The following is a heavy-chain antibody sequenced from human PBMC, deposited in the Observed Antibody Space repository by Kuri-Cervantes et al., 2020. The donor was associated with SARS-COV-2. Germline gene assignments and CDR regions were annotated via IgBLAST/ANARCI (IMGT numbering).Heavy chain of an antibody. J-gene: IGHJ4*02. CDR1: GYSFSSYD. V-gene: IGHV1-18*01. Sequence: PSVKVSCKASGYSFSSYDINWVRQAPGQGLEWMGWISAYNGNTNYAQKLQGRVTMTTDTSTSTAYMELRSLRSDDTAVYYCARDSQEMATTDFDYWGQGTLVTVSS. D-gene: IGHD5-24*01. CDR2: ISAYNGNT. CDR3: ARDSQEMATTDFDY.